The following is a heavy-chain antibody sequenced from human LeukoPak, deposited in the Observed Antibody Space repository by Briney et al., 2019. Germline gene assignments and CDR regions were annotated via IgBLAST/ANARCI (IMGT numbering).Heavy chain of an antibody. CDR3: ARVRRGYGDSYYFDY. CDR2: IYPGDSDT. Sequence: GESLQISCKGSGYTFTNYWIGWVRRMPGKGLDWMGIIYPGDSDTRYSPSFQGQVTISADKSISTAYLQWSSLKASDTAIYYCARVRRGYGDSYYFDYWGQGSLVTVSS. D-gene: IGHD4-17*01. V-gene: IGHV5-51*01. J-gene: IGHJ4*02. CDR1: GYTFTNYW.